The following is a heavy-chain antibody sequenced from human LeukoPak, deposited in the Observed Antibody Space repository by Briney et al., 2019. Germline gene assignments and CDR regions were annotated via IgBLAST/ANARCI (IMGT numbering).Heavy chain of an antibody. D-gene: IGHD6-13*01. Sequence: PAASVKVSCKASGGTFSSYAISWVRQAPGQGLEWMGGIIPIFGTANYAQKLQGRVTITTDESTSTAYMELSSLRSEDTAVYYCARDLGRAAAGILPWDHYYYYMDVWGKGTTVTVSS. V-gene: IGHV1-69*05. J-gene: IGHJ6*03. CDR2: IIPIFGTA. CDR1: GGTFSSYA. CDR3: ARDLGRAAAGILPWDHYYYYMDV.